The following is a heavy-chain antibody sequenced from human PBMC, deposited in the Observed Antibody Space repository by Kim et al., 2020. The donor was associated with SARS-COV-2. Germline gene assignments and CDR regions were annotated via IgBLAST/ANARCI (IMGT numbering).Heavy chain of an antibody. CDR3: ARDRWLQNSYYYDF. CDR2: ISSTSRYI. CDR1: GFTFSDYS. Sequence: GGSLRLSCAASGFTFSDYSMTWVRQAPGKGPEWVSSISSTSRYISYADSMKGRVTISRDNAKNSLYLEMNSLRADDTALYFCARDRWLQNSYYYDFWGQGTLVTVSS. V-gene: IGHV3-21*01. J-gene: IGHJ4*02. D-gene: IGHD5-12*01.